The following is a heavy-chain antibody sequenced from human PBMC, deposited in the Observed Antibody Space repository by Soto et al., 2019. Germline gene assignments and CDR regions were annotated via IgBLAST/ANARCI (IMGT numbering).Heavy chain of an antibody. CDR3: VSSGVVATIPHYYYYYMDV. CDR2: ISSSSSTI. CDR1: GFTFSSYS. D-gene: IGHD5-12*01. Sequence: GGSLRLSCAASGFTFSSYSMNWVRQAPGKRLEWVSYISSSSSTIYYADSVKGRFTISRDNAKNSLYLQMNSLRAEDTAVYYCVSSGVVATIPHYYYYYMDVWGKGTTVTVSS. V-gene: IGHV3-48*01. J-gene: IGHJ6*03.